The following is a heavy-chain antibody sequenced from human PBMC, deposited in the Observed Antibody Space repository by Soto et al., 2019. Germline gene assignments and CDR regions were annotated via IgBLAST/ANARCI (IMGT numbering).Heavy chain of an antibody. CDR2: ISGSGGST. J-gene: IGHJ5*02. V-gene: IGHV3-23*01. CDR3: ARASGSSYWFDP. Sequence: GGSLRLSCAASGFTFSSYAMSWVRQAPGKGLEWVSAISGSGGSTYYADSVKGRFTISRDNSKNTLYLQMNSLRAEDTAVYYCARASGSSYWFDPWGQGTLVTVSS. D-gene: IGHD1-26*01. CDR1: GFTFSSYA.